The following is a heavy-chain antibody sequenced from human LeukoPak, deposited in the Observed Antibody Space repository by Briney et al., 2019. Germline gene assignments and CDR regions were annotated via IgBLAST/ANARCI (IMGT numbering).Heavy chain of an antibody. Sequence: PSETLSLTCTVSGDSITTSGYYWGWIRQPPGKGLEWIGSFYYSGSTYYNPSLKSRVTISVDMSKNQFFLKLHSVTAADTAVYYCARSDLTIFGVVSLFDYWGQGTLVTVSS. V-gene: IGHV4-39*01. CDR2: FYYSGST. D-gene: IGHD3-3*01. CDR3: ARSDLTIFGVVSLFDY. J-gene: IGHJ4*02. CDR1: GDSITTSGYY.